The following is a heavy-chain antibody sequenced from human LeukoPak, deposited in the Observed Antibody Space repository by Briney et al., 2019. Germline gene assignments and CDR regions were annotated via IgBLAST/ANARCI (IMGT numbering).Heavy chain of an antibody. Sequence: GGTLRLSCAASAFTFSSYGMSWVRQAPGKGLEWVSSISGSGGSTYYADSVKGRFTISRDNSKNTLYLQMNSLRAGDTAVYYCAKDGPRYFDWLLKHYYYYYYMDVWGKGTTVTISS. V-gene: IGHV3-23*01. D-gene: IGHD3-9*01. CDR1: AFTFSSYG. CDR2: ISGSGGST. CDR3: AKDGPRYFDWLLKHYYYYYYMDV. J-gene: IGHJ6*03.